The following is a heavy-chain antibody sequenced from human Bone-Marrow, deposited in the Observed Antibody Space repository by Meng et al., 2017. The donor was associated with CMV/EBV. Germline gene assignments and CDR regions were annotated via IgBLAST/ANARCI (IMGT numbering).Heavy chain of an antibody. V-gene: IGHV3-23*01. CDR2: ISGSGGST. CDR3: AKDRRIGLQRRYIAAAGIDY. J-gene: IGHJ4*02. CDR1: GFTFSSYA. Sequence: GGSLRLSCAASGFTFSSYAMSWVRQAPGKGLEWVSAISGSGGSTYYADSVKGRFTISRDNSKNTLYLQMNSLRAEDTAVYYCAKDRRIGLQRRYIAAAGIDYWGQGTRVTVSS. D-gene: IGHD6-13*01.